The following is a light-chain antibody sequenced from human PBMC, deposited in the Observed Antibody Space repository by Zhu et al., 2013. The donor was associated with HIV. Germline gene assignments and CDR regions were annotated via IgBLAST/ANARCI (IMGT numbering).Light chain of an antibody. V-gene: IGKV1-17*01. CDR1: QGIRND. CDR3: QQYHRDST. Sequence: DIQMTQSPSSLSASVGDRVTITCRASQGIRNDLGWYQQKPGKAPKLLIHGASSLMSGVPSRFSGSGSATEFTLTVSSLQADDFATYYCQQYHRDSTFGQGTKVDVK. J-gene: IGKJ1*01. CDR2: GAS.